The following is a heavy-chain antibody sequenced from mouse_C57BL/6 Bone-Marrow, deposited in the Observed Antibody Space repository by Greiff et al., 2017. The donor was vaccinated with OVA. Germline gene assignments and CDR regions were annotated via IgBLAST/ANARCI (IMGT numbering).Heavy chain of an antibody. CDR2: IDPETGGT. CDR1: GYTFTDYE. CDR3: TRERAITTVVEYYFDY. Sequence: QVQLQQPGAELVRPGASVTLSCKASGYTFTDYEMHWVKQTPVHGLEWIGAIDPETGGTAYNQKFKGKAILTADKSSSTAYMELRSLTSEDSAVYYCTRERAITTVVEYYFDYWGQGTTLTVSS. J-gene: IGHJ2*01. D-gene: IGHD1-1*01. V-gene: IGHV1-15*01.